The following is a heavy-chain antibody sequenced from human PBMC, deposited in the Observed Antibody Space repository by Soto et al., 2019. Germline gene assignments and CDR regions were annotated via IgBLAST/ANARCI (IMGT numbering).Heavy chain of an antibody. CDR1: GFTFSSYG. D-gene: IGHD4-17*01. J-gene: IGHJ4*02. V-gene: IGHV3-30*18. Sequence: QVQLVESGGGVVQPGRSLRLSCAASGFTFSSYGMHWVRQAPGKGLEWVAVISYDGSNKYYADSVKGRFTISRDNSKNTLYLQMNSLRAEDTAVYYCAKRYGDYEEWDYWGQGTLVTVS. CDR2: ISYDGSNK. CDR3: AKRYGDYEEWDY.